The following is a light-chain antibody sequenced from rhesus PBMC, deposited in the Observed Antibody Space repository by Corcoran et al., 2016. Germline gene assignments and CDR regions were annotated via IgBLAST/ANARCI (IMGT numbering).Light chain of an antibody. CDR3: QRYDDWPYS. Sequence: ETVMMQSPATLSLSPGERATLSCRASQSVGSRLAWYQQKPGQAPRLLIYYSSTRANGIPDRFSGSGSGTEFTLTISSLDPEDIGVYFCQRYDDWPYSFGQGTKVEIK. CDR2: YSS. J-gene: IGKJ2*01. CDR1: QSVGSR. V-gene: IGKV3-42*03.